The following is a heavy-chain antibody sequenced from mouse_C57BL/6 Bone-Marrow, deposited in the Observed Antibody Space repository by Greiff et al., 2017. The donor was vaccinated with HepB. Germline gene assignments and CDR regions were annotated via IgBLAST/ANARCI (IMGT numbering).Heavy chain of an antibody. CDR1: GYSITSGYY. V-gene: IGHV3-6*01. CDR3: ERGTGYPRWYFDV. CDR2: ISYDGSN. D-gene: IGHD2-2*01. J-gene: IGHJ1*03. Sequence: EVKLEESGPGLVKPSQSLSLTCSVTGYSITSGYYWNWIRQFPGNKLEWMGYISYDGSNNYNPSLKNRISITRDTSKNQFFLKLNSVTTEDTATYYCERGTGYPRWYFDVWGTGTTVTVSS.